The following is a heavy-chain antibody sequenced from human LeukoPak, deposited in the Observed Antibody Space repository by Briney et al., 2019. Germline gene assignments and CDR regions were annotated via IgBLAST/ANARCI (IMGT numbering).Heavy chain of an antibody. J-gene: IGHJ3*02. CDR1: GYTFTSYG. CDR3: ARPAATMTNAFDI. CDR2: IIPIFGTA. Sequence: ASVKVSCKASGYTFTSYGISWVRQAPGQGLEWMGGIIPIFGTANYAQKFQGRVTITADESTSTAYMELSSLRSEDTAVYYCARPAATMTNAFDIWGQGTMVTVSS. V-gene: IGHV1-69*13. D-gene: IGHD3-22*01.